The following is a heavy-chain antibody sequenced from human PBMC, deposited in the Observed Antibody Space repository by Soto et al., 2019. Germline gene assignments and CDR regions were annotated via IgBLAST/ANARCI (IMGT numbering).Heavy chain of an antibody. CDR2: IHSSGSI. CDR3: ARDLDGLHDDASGPFPRPG. D-gene: IGHD3-22*01. V-gene: IGHV4-30-4*01. J-gene: IGHJ1*01. CDR1: GGSISSDDYY. Sequence: SETLSLTCTVSGGSISSDDYYWSWIRQAPGRGLEWIGYIHSSGSIYYNPSLKSRATVSIDTAGNQFSLKVSSVTVADTAVYYCARDLDGLHDDASGPFPRPGWGQGTLVTVSS.